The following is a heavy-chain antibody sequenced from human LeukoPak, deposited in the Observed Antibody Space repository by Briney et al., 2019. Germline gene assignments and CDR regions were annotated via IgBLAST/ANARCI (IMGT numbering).Heavy chain of an antibody. Sequence: ASVKVSCKASGYTFTGYYMHWLRQAPGQGLEWMGWINPNSGGKNYAQKFQGRVTMTRNTYITIAYMELSRLRSDDTAVYYCARDTTKWGWKGAFDIWGQGTMVTVST. V-gene: IGHV1-2*02. J-gene: IGHJ3*02. CDR3: ARDTTKWGWKGAFDI. CDR1: GYTFTGYY. CDR2: INPNSGGK. D-gene: IGHD7-27*01.